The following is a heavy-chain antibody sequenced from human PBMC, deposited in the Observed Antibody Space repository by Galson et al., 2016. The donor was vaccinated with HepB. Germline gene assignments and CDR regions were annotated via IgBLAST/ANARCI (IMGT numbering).Heavy chain of an antibody. CDR2: IDSGGSAP. CDR3: ARAGGSGRHSPLYYYYHGMDV. D-gene: IGHD3-10*01. CDR1: GFSISTYW. V-gene: IGHV3-74*01. J-gene: IGHJ6*02. Sequence: SLRLSCEASGFSISTYWMHWVRQAPGEGLVWVSRIDSGGSAPNYAESVTGRFTISRDTAKNTPFLQMDSLRVEDTAVYYCARAGGSGRHSPLYYYYHGMDVWGQGTTVTVSS.